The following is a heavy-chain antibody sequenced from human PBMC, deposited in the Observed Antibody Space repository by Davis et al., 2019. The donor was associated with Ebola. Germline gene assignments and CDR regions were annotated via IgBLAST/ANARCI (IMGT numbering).Heavy chain of an antibody. CDR2: ISAYNGNT. CDR1: GYTFTSYG. Sequence: ASVKVSCKASGYTFTSYGISWVRQAPGQGLEWMGWISAYNGNTNYAQKLQGRVTMTTDTSTTTAYMELRSLRSDDTAVYYCARVITMIVAGSWFDPWGQGTLVTVSS. V-gene: IGHV1-18*01. J-gene: IGHJ5*02. CDR3: ARVITMIVAGSWFDP. D-gene: IGHD3-22*01.